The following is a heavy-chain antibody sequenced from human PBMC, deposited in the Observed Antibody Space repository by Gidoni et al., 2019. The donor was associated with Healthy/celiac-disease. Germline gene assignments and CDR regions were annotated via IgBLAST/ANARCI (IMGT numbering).Heavy chain of an antibody. CDR3: ARARFSSSWKGWFDP. D-gene: IGHD6-13*01. CDR2: INHSGST. V-gene: IGHV4-34*01. J-gene: IGHJ5*02. CDR1: GGSFSGYY. Sequence: QVQLQQWGAGLLKPSETLSLTCAVYGGSFSGYYWSWIRQPPGKGLEWIGEINHSGSTNYNPSLESRVTISVDTSKHQCSLKLSSLTAADTAVYYCARARFSSSWKGWFDPWGQGTLVTVSS.